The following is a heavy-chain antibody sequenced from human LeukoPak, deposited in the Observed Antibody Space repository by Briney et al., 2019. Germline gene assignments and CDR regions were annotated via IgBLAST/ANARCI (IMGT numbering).Heavy chain of an antibody. CDR2: MNPNSGNT. J-gene: IGHJ4*02. CDR3: ARGGLRQLGGGDFDY. D-gene: IGHD6-6*01. V-gene: IGHV1-8*01. CDR1: GYTFTGYD. Sequence: GASVKVSCKASGYTFTGYDINWVRQATGQGLEWMGWMNPNSGNTGYAQKFQGRVTMTRNTSISTDDMELSSLRSEATAVYYCARGGLRQLGGGDFDYWGQGTLVTVSS.